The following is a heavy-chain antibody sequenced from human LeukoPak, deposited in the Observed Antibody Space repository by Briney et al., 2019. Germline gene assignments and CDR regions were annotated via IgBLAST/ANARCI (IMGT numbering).Heavy chain of an antibody. D-gene: IGHD6-6*01. CDR3: ARDSSSPDY. Sequence: GGSLRLSCAASGFTFSSYSMNWVRQAPGKGLEWVASISSSSSDIYYADSVKGRFTISRDNAKNVLYLQMNSLRAEDTAVYYCARDSSSPDYWGQGTLVTVSS. CDR1: GFTFSSYS. J-gene: IGHJ4*02. CDR2: ISSSSSDI. V-gene: IGHV3-21*01.